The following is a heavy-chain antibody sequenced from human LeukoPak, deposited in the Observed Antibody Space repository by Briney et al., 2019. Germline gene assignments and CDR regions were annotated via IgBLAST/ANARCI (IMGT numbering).Heavy chain of an antibody. D-gene: IGHD3-10*01. J-gene: IGHJ4*02. CDR1: GFTFDDYA. CDR3: ARVGWGVIHY. CDR2: ISWNSGSI. V-gene: IGHV3-9*01. Sequence: GGSLRLSCAASGFTFDDYAMHWVRQAPGKGLEWVSGISWNSGSIGYADSVKGRFTISRDNAKNSLYLQMNSLRAEDTAVYYCARVGWGVIHYWGQGTLVTVSS.